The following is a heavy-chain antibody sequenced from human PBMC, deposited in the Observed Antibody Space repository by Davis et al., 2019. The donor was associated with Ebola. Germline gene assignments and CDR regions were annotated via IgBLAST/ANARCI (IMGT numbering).Heavy chain of an antibody. CDR2: LHPSGGRT. Sequence: ASVTVSCQASGYTFINYHMHWVRQAPRQGLEWMGILHPSGGRTTYAQKFQGRVTMTRDTSTSTDYMELSSLRSEDTAVYYCARDFAEHWTFDYWGQGTLVTVSS. D-gene: IGHD1-1*01. J-gene: IGHJ4*02. CDR1: GYTFINYH. V-gene: IGHV1-46*01. CDR3: ARDFAEHWTFDY.